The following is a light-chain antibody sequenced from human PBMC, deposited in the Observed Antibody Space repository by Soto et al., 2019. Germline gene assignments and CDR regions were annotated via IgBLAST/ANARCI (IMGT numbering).Light chain of an antibody. Sequence: QSVLTQPPSVSAAPGQKVTISCSGFSSNIGNNYVSWYQQLPGTAPKLLIYENNKRPSGIPDRFSGSKSGTSATLDITGLQTGDEADYYCGTWDSSLSAGVFGGGTKVTVL. CDR1: SSNIGNNY. V-gene: IGLV1-51*01. CDR3: GTWDSSLSAGV. CDR2: ENN. J-gene: IGLJ2*01.